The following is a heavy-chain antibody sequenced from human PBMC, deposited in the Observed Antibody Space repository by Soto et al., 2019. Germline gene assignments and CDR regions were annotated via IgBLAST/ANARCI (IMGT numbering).Heavy chain of an antibody. D-gene: IGHD2-15*01. CDR3: ARDSGTYYYYYGMDV. CDR2: IWYDGSNK. Sequence: GGSLRLSCAASGFAFSSYGMHWVRQAPGKGLEWVAVIWYDGSNKYYADSVKGRFTISRDNSKNTLYLQMNSLRAEDTAVYYCARDSGTYYYYYGMDVWGQGTTVTVSS. V-gene: IGHV3-33*01. CDR1: GFAFSSYG. J-gene: IGHJ6*02.